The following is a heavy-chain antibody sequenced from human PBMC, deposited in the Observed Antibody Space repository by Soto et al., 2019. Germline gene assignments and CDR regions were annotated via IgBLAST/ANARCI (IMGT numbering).Heavy chain of an antibody. V-gene: IGHV1-69*02. D-gene: IGHD3-22*01. CDR1: GGTFSTYT. CDR2: IIPIIGII. Sequence: SVKVSCKASGGTFSTYTITWVRQAPGQGLEWMGRIIPIIGIINYAQKFQGRVTISADKFTGTAYMELTGLRSDDTAVYYCARAPLGIIVAPEVRGQGTLVTVSS. J-gene: IGHJ4*02. CDR3: ARAPLGIIVAPEV.